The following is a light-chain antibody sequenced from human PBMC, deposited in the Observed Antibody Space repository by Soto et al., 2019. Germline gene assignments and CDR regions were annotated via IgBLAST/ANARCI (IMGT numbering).Light chain of an antibody. Sequence: QSVLTQPPSVSGAPGQRVTISCTGSSSNIGAGYDVHWYQQLPGTAPKLLIYRNSNGPSGVPDRFSGSKSGTSASLAITGLQAEDEADYYCQSYDSSLSGSVFGGGTKLTVL. CDR3: QSYDSSLSGSV. CDR2: RNS. CDR1: SSNIGAGYD. J-gene: IGLJ3*02. V-gene: IGLV1-40*01.